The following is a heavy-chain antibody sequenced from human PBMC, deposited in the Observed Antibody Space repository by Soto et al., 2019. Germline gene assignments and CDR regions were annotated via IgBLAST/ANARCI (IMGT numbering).Heavy chain of an antibody. CDR2: ISAYNGNT. V-gene: IGHV1-18*01. CDR3: ARDVRQNIVATISVYYYGMDV. J-gene: IGHJ6*02. CDR1: GYTFTSYG. Sequence: ASVKVSCKASGYTFTSYGISWVRQAPGQGLEWMGWISAYNGNTNYAQKLQGRVTMTTDTSTSTAYMELSSLRSDDTAVYYCARDVRQNIVATISVYYYGMDVWGQGTTVTVSS. D-gene: IGHD5-12*01.